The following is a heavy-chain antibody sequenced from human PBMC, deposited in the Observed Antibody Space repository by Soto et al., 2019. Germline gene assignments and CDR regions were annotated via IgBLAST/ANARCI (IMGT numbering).Heavy chain of an antibody. D-gene: IGHD6-13*01. V-gene: IGHV1-69*02. Sequence: ASVKVSCKASGGTFSSYTISWVRQAPGQGLEWMGRIIPILGIANYAQKLQGRVTMTRNTSISTAYMELSSLRSEDTAVYYCARTKGSSWYGLWGQGALVTVSS. CDR2: IIPILGIA. J-gene: IGHJ4*02. CDR3: ARTKGSSWYGL. CDR1: GGTFSSYT.